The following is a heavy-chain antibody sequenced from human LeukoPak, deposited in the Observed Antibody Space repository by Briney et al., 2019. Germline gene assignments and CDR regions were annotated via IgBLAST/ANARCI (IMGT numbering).Heavy chain of an antibody. D-gene: IGHD6-13*01. J-gene: IGHJ4*02. V-gene: IGHV3-23*01. CDR1: GFTFSSYA. CDR3: AKFPGSWYSDY. Sequence: GVSLRLSCAASGFTFSSYAMSWVRQAPGKGLERVSAISGSGGSTYYADSVKGRFTISRDNSKNTLYLQMNSLRAEDTAVYYCAKFPGSWYSDYWGQGTLVTVSS. CDR2: ISGSGGST.